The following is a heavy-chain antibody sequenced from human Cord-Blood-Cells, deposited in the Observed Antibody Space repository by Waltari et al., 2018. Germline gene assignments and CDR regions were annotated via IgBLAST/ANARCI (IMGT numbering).Heavy chain of an antibody. CDR2: INHSGST. CDR3: ARREANWGGEGNWFDP. D-gene: IGHD7-27*01. CDR1: GGSFSGYY. V-gene: IGHV4-34*01. Sequence: QVQLQQWGAGLLKPSETLSLTCAVYGGSFSGYYWSWIRQPPGKGLEWIGEINHSGSTNYNPSLKSRVTISVATSKNQFSLKLSSVTAADTAVYYCARREANWGGEGNWFDPWGQGTLVTVSS. J-gene: IGHJ5*02.